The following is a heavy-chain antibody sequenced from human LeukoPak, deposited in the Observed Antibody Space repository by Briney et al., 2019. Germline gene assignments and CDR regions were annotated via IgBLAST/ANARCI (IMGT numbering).Heavy chain of an antibody. CDR3: ARGFYGSGSQFDC. D-gene: IGHD3-10*01. CDR2: IFHTGHT. V-gene: IGHV4-30-2*01. J-gene: IGHJ4*02. CDR1: GGSISSGDYP. Sequence: PSETLSLTCAVFGGSISSGDYPWSWIRQPPGKGLEWIGYIFHTGHTSYNPSLKSRVTISVDMSKNQLSLKLSSVTAADTAVYYCARGFYGSGSQFDCWGQGTLVTVSS.